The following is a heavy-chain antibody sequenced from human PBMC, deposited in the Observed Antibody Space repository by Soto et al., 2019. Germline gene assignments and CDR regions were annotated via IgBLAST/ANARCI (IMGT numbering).Heavy chain of an antibody. Sequence: ASVKVSCKASGYTFTSYAMHWLRQAPGQRLEWMGWINAGNGNTKYSQKFQGRVTITRDTSASTAYMELSSLRSEDTAVYYCARDKGVLWFGELLYDYFDYWGQGTLVTVSS. J-gene: IGHJ4*02. CDR2: INAGNGNT. CDR1: GYTFTSYA. CDR3: ARDKGVLWFGELLYDYFDY. V-gene: IGHV1-3*01. D-gene: IGHD3-10*01.